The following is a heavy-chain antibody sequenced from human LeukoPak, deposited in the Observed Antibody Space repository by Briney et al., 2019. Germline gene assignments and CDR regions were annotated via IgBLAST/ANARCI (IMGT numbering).Heavy chain of an antibody. CDR1: GFTVSSNY. CDR3: ASYSGSWGHYYYGMDA. V-gene: IGHV3-53*01. CDR2: IYSGGST. Sequence: GGSLRLSCAASGFTVSSNYMSWVRQAPGKGLEWVSVIYSGGSTYYADSVKGRFTISRDNSKNTLYLQMNSLRAEDTAVYYCASYSGSWGHYYYGMDAWGQGTTVTVS. D-gene: IGHD6-13*01. J-gene: IGHJ6*02.